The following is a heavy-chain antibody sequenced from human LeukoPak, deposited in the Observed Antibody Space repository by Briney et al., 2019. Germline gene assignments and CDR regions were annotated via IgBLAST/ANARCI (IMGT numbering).Heavy chain of an antibody. CDR1: GYSFSNYW. D-gene: IGHD3-10*01. CDR3: ARTYFYGSGSYYQPFGY. J-gene: IGHJ4*02. V-gene: IGHV5-51*01. Sequence: GESLKISCKGSGYSFSNYWIGWVRQMPGKGLEWMGIIYPGDSDTRYSPSFQGQVTISADESITTAYLRWSSLEASDTAMYYCARTYFYGSGSYYQPFGYWGQGTLVTVSS. CDR2: IYPGDSDT.